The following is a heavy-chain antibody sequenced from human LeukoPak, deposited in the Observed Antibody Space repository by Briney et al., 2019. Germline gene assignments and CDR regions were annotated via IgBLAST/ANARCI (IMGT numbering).Heavy chain of an antibody. Sequence: GGSLRLSCAASGNYWMHWVRQVPGKGLVWVSHINSDGSWTSYADSVKGRFTISKDNAKNTLYLQMNSLRAEDTAVYYCAKDPFFVAGSSGWYDYWGQGTLVTVSS. V-gene: IGHV3-74*01. CDR1: GNYW. D-gene: IGHD6-19*01. CDR2: INSDGSWT. CDR3: AKDPFFVAGSSGWYDY. J-gene: IGHJ4*02.